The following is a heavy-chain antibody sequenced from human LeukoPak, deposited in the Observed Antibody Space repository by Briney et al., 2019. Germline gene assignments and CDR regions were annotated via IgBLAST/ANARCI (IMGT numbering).Heavy chain of an antibody. Sequence: GGSLRPSCAASGFTFSNYAMSWVRQAPGGGLEWVSAISGSGDTTFHADSVKGRFTTSRDNSKNTLSLQMSGLRVEDSAVYFCAKDTSAWWYHRAYMNVRGTGTTVTVSS. CDR3: AKDTSAWWYHRAYMNV. D-gene: IGHD2-15*01. J-gene: IGHJ6*03. CDR2: ISGSGDTT. V-gene: IGHV3-23*01. CDR1: GFTFSNYA.